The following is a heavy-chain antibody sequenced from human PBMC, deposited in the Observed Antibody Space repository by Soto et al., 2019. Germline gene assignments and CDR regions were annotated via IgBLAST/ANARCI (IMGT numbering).Heavy chain of an antibody. CDR3: ARGPMTTVTTWGDWYFDL. V-gene: IGHV3-33*01. Sequence: QVQLVESGGGVVQPGRSLRLSCATSGFIFSSYGMHWVRQGPGKGLEWVAVIWYDGTNKYYADSVNGRFTISRDDSKNTLYLQMNSGRAEDTAVYYCARGPMTTVTTWGDWYFDLWGRGTLVTVSS. D-gene: IGHD4-17*01. CDR2: IWYDGTNK. CDR1: GFIFSSYG. J-gene: IGHJ2*01.